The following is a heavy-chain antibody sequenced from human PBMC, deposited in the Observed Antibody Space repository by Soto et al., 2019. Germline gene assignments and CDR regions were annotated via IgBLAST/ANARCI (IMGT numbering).Heavy chain of an antibody. CDR3: ARDRVYDYVWGSYRVGFDP. J-gene: IGHJ5*02. V-gene: IGHV3-7*01. CDR1: GFTFSSYL. D-gene: IGHD3-16*02. Sequence: GGSLRLSCAASGFTFSSYLMSWVRQAPGKGLEWVANIKQDGSEKYYVDSVKGRFTISRDNAKNSLYLQMNSLRAEDTAVYYCARDRVYDYVWGSYRVGFDPWGQGTLVTVSS. CDR2: IKQDGSEK.